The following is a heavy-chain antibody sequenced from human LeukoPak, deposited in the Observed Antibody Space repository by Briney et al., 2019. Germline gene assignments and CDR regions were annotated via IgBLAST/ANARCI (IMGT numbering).Heavy chain of an antibody. CDR2: ISYDGSNK. J-gene: IGHJ4*02. V-gene: IGHV3-30*04. CDR3: ARHDRIQLWLLLDY. CDR1: GFTFSSYA. D-gene: IGHD5-18*01. Sequence: GGSLRLSCAASGFTFSSYAMHWVRQAPGKGLEWVAVISYDGSNKYYADSVKGRFTISRDNSKNTLYLQMNSLRAEDTAVYYCARHDRIQLWLLLDYWSQGALVTVSS.